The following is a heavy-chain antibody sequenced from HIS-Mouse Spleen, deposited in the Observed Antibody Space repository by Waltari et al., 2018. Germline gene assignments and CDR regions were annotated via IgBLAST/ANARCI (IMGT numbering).Heavy chain of an antibody. V-gene: IGHV1-2*02. D-gene: IGHD3-22*01. Sequence: QVQLVQSGAEVKKPGASVKVSCKASGYTFTGYYMHWVRQAPGQGLEWMGRINPNRGGTNYAQKFQGRVTMTRDTSISTAYMELSRLRSDDTAVYYCARDFRILITMIDPGGFDYWGQGTLVTVSS. J-gene: IGHJ4*02. CDR2: INPNRGGT. CDR1: GYTFTGYY. CDR3: ARDFRILITMIDPGGFDY.